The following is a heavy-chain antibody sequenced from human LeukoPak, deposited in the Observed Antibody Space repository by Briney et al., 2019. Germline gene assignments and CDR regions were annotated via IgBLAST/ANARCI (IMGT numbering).Heavy chain of an antibody. CDR1: GYTFTSYA. J-gene: IGHJ6*02. CDR2: INAGNGNT. D-gene: IGHD3-9*01. CDR3: ARQPLRYFDPTLGGMDV. V-gene: IGHV1-3*01. Sequence: LGASVNVSCKASGYTFTSYAMNWVRQAPGQRLEWMGWINAGNGNTKYSQKFQGRVTITRDTSASTAYMELSSLRSEDTAVYYCARQPLRYFDPTLGGMDVWGQGTTVTVSS.